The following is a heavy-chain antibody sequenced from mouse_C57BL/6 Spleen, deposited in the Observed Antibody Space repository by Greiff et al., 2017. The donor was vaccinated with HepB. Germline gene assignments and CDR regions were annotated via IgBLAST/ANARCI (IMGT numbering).Heavy chain of an antibody. CDR2: ISSGGSYT. CDR3: SREEYYCSSDY. Sequence: EVHVVESGGDLVKPGGSLKLSCAASGFTFSSYGMSWVRQTPDKRLEWVATISSGGSYTYYPDSVKGQFTISRENAKNTLYLQISSLKSEDTSMYYLSREEYYCSSDYWGQGTTLTVSS. D-gene: IGHD1-1*01. V-gene: IGHV5-6*01. J-gene: IGHJ2*01. CDR1: GFTFSSYG.